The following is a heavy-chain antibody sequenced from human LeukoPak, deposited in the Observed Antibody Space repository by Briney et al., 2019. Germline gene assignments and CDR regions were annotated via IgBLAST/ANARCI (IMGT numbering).Heavy chain of an antibody. V-gene: IGHV4-34*01. CDR3: ARVAWGDVASYPNWLDP. CDR2: INHSGST. Sequence: SETLSLTCAVYGGSFSGYYWSWIRQPPGKGLEWIGEINHSGSTNYNPSLKSRVTISVDTSKNQFSLTVRSVTAADTATYYCARVAWGDVASYPNWLDPWGQGTLVTVSS. D-gene: IGHD3-16*01. CDR1: GGSFSGYY. J-gene: IGHJ5*02.